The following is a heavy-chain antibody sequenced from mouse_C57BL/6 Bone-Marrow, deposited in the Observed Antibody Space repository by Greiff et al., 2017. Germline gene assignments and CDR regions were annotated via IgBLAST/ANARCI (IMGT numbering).Heavy chain of an antibody. CDR2: ISDGGSYT. Sequence: DVMLVESGGGLVKPGGSLKLSCAASGFTFSSYAMSWVRQTPEKRLEWVATISDGGSYTYYPDNVKGRFTISRDNAKNNLYLQRSHLKSEDTAMYSCARDYSNSWFAYWCQGTRVTVSA. J-gene: IGHJ3*01. V-gene: IGHV5-4*01. CDR3: ARDYSNSWFAY. CDR1: GFTFSSYA. D-gene: IGHD2-5*01.